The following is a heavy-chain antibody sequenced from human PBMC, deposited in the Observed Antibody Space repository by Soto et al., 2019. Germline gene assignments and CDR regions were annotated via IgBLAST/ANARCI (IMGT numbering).Heavy chain of an antibody. Sequence: PGGSLRLSCAASGFTFSNFAMSWVRHAPGKGLEWVSEITGSTGTTYYADSVKGRFIISRDNSKNTVHLQMNSLRAEDTAVYYCARDTGTSPNEMDAGGKGHPVTISS. V-gene: IGHV3-23*01. CDR1: GFTFSNFA. J-gene: IGHJ6*04. CDR2: ITGSTGTT. D-gene: IGHD5-18*01. CDR3: ARDTGTSPNEMDA.